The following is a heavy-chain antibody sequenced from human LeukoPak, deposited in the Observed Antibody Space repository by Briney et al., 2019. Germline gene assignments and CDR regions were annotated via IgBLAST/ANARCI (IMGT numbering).Heavy chain of an antibody. CDR2: INPNSGRT. V-gene: IGHV1-8*01. CDR3: TRETSSRYFDY. CDR1: GYTLTSYD. Sequence: ASVKVSCKASGYTLTSYDINWVRQPTGQGLEWMGWINPNSGRTGYAQNFQGRITITRNTSISTAYMELSSLRSEDKAVYYCTRETSSRYFDYWGEGTLVTVSS. J-gene: IGHJ4*02.